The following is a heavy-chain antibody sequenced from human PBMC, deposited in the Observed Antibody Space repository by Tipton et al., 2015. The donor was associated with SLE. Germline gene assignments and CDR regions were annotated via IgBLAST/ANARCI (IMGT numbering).Heavy chain of an antibody. CDR3: ASITFWSGYIPFDY. D-gene: IGHD3-3*01. J-gene: IGHJ4*02. Sequence: TLSLTCTVSGGSISSGSYYWSWIRQPAGKGLEWIGRVYSSGSTIYNPSIKSRITLSLDTSKNQFSLKVTSVTAADTAMYYCASITFWSGYIPFDYWGQGTLVTVS. CDR1: GGSISSGSYY. CDR2: VYSSGST. V-gene: IGHV4-61*02.